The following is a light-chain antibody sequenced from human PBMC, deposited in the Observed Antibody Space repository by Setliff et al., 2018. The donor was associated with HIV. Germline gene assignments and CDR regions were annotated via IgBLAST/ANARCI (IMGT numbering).Light chain of an antibody. CDR2: DVI. J-gene: IGLJ3*02. CDR3: SSYTSSSTWV. Sequence: QSVLTQPASVSGSPGQWITISCTGTSSDVGGLNYVSWYQQQPGKAPQLLIYDVITRPSGVSDRFSASKSGNTASLTISELQADDEADYYCSSYTSSSTWVFGGGTKVTVL. V-gene: IGLV2-14*03. CDR1: SSDVGGLNY.